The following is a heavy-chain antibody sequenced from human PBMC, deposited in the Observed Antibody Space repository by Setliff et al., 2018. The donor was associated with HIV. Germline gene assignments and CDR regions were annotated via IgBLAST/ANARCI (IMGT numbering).Heavy chain of an antibody. CDR3: ARLSTTVTPYYGMDV. CDR2: IYPGDSDT. D-gene: IGHD4-17*01. V-gene: IGHV5-51*01. J-gene: IGHJ6*02. Sequence: GESLKISCKVSGDSFTNYWFAWVRQTPGKGLEWMGIIYPGDSDTRYNPSFQGQVTISVDKSINTAHLQWSSLKPSDTAMYYCARLSTTVTPYYGMDVWGQGTTVTVSS. CDR1: GDSFTNYW.